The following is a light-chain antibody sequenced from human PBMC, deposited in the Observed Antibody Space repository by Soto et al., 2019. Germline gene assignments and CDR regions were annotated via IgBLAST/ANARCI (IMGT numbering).Light chain of an antibody. J-gene: IGKJ1*01. CDR3: QQNNAWPWT. CDR1: QSVNSY. Sequence: EIVITQAPATPCVSPGERATLSCRASQSVNSYLAWYQQKLGQAPRVLIYGASTRTTGIPARFSGSGSGTEFILTITSLQSEDSAVYYCQQNNAWPWTFGQGTKVDIK. V-gene: IGKV3-15*01. CDR2: GAS.